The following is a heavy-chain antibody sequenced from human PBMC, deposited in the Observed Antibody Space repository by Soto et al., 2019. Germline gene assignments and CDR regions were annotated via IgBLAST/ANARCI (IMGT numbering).Heavy chain of an antibody. V-gene: IGHV4-59*01. CDR3: ARMRPTGWHDYYFFGMDL. D-gene: IGHD6-19*01. CDR1: GGSISSYY. J-gene: IGHJ6*02. Sequence: SETLSLTCTVSGGSISSYYWSWIRQPPGKGLEWIGYIYYSGSTYYAPSLKSRVTISLDTSKNQFSLRLTSMTTADTAVYYCARMRPTGWHDYYFFGMDLWGQGTTVTVSS. CDR2: IYYSGST.